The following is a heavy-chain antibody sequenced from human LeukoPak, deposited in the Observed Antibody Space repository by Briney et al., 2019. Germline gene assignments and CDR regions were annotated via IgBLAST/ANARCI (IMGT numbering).Heavy chain of an antibody. J-gene: IGHJ6*03. CDR2: TYYRSKWYN. Sequence: SQTLSLTCAISGDSVSSNSAAWNWIRQSPSRGLEWLGRTYYRSKWYNDYAVSVKSRITINPDTSKNQFSLQLNSVAPEGTAVYYCAREMGSGWTNYYYYYYMDVWGKGTTVTVSS. V-gene: IGHV6-1*01. CDR3: AREMGSGWTNYYYYYYMDV. D-gene: IGHD6-19*01. CDR1: GDSVSSNSAA.